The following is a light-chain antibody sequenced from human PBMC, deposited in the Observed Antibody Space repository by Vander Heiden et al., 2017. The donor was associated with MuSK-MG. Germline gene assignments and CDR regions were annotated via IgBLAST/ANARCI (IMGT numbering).Light chain of an antibody. Sequence: QSALTQPASVSGSPGQSLTISCTGTSRDVGRYNYLSWYQQHTGKAPKLMIYEVSKRASGVCNRFSGSKYGNTASLTIAGREAEDEDDYYCSAETSSSTWVFGGGTKRTVL. J-gene: IGLJ3*02. CDR3: SAETSSSTWV. V-gene: IGLV2-14*01. CDR2: EVS. CDR1: SRDVGRYNY.